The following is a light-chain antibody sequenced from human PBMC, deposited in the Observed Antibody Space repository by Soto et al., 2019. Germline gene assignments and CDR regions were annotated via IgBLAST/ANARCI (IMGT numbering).Light chain of an antibody. J-gene: IGKJ1*01. CDR2: DAS. CDR1: QSVSSY. CDR3: QQRSNWPGT. Sequence: ETVLTQSPAILSLSPGERATLSCRASQSVSSYIAWYQQKPGQAPRLLIYDASNRATGIPTRFSGSGSGTDFTLTISSLEPEDFAIYYCQQRSNWPGTFGQGTKVEIK. V-gene: IGKV3-11*01.